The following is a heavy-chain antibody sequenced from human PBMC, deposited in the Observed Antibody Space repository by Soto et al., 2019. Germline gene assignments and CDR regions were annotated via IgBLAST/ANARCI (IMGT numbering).Heavy chain of an antibody. CDR2: ISYDGSNK. D-gene: IGHD2-21*02. Sequence: QVQLVESGGGVVQPGRSLRLSCAASGFTFSSYGMHWVRQAPGKGLEWVAVISYDGSNKYYADSVKGRFTISRYNSKNPLYLQMNSLRAEDTAVYYCAKDKRAVVVTAPFDYWGQGTLVTVSS. CDR1: GFTFSSYG. CDR3: AKDKRAVVVTAPFDY. J-gene: IGHJ4*02. V-gene: IGHV3-30*18.